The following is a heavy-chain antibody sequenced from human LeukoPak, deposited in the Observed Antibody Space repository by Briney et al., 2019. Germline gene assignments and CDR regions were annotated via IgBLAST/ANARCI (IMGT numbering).Heavy chain of an antibody. V-gene: IGHV3-74*01. D-gene: IGHD3-10*01. CDR2: INSDGSST. J-gene: IGHJ6*02. CDR3: AREFPVYYGWGSKYGMDV. Sequence: GGSLRLSCAASGFIFSSYWMHWVRQAPGKGLVWVSHINSDGSSTSYADSVKGRFTISRDNAKNTLYLQMNSLRAEDTAVYYCAREFPVYYGWGSKYGMDVWGQGPTVPVSS. CDR1: GFIFSSYW.